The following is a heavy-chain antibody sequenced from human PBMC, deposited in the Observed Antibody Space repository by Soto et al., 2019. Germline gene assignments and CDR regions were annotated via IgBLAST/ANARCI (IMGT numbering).Heavy chain of an antibody. Sequence: GGSLRLSCAASGFTFSSYAMSWVRQAPGKGLEWVSAISGSGGTTYYADSVKGRFTISRDNSKNTLYLQMNSLRAEDTALYYCAKGRSYYYYYGVDVWGQGTTVTVSS. CDR1: GFTFSSYA. CDR3: AKGRSYYYYYGVDV. CDR2: ISGSGGTT. V-gene: IGHV3-23*01. J-gene: IGHJ6*02.